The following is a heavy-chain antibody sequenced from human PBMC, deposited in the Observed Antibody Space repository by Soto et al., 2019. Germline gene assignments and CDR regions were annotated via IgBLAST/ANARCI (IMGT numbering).Heavy chain of an antibody. J-gene: IGHJ4*02. CDR2: IWYDGSNK. Sequence: QVQLVESGGGVVQPGRSLRLSCAASGFTFSSYGMHWVRQAPGKGLEWVAVIWYDGSNKYYADSVKGRFTISRDNSKNTLYLQMNSLRADDTAVYYCARGVIAVAGTFDYWGQGTLVTVSS. V-gene: IGHV3-33*01. D-gene: IGHD6-19*01. CDR1: GFTFSSYG. CDR3: ARGVIAVAGTFDY.